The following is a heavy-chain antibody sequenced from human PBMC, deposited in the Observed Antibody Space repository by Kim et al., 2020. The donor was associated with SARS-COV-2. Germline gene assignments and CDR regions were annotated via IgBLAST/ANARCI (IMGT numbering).Heavy chain of an antibody. V-gene: IGHV3-21*01. CDR2: ISSSSSYI. CDR3: ARDQVPWLAPRRGYYGMDI. Sequence: GGSLRLSCAASGFTFSSYSMNWVRQAPGKGLEWVSSISSSSSYIYYADSVKGRFTISRDNAKNSLYLQMNSLRAEDTAVYYCARDQVPWLAPRRGYYGMDIWGQETTGTVSS. D-gene: IGHD6-19*01. J-gene: IGHJ6*02. CDR1: GFTFSSYS.